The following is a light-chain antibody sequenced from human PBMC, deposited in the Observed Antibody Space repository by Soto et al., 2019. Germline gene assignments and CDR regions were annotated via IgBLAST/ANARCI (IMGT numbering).Light chain of an antibody. CDR3: CSYAGSYTLV. CDR2: DVT. CDR1: SSDVGGYNY. V-gene: IGLV2-11*01. Sequence: QSALTQPRSVSGSPGQSVTISCTGTSSDVGGYNYVSWYQQYPGTAPKVIIYDVTKRPSGVPDRFSGSKSGKTASLTISGLQAEDEADYYCCSYAGSYTLVFGGGTKLTVL. J-gene: IGLJ2*01.